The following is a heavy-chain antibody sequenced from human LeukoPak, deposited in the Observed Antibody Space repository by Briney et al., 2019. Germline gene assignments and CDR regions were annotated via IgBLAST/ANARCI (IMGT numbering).Heavy chain of an antibody. D-gene: IGHD2-2*01. Sequence: GGSLRLSCAASGFTFSSYAMHWVRQAPGKGLEWVAVISYDGSNKYYADSVKGRFTISRDNSKNTLYLQMNSLRAEDTAVYYCARDKGSSSTSSFDYWGQGTLVTVSS. V-gene: IGHV3-30*07. J-gene: IGHJ4*02. CDR2: ISYDGSNK. CDR1: GFTFSSYA. CDR3: ARDKGSSSTSSFDY.